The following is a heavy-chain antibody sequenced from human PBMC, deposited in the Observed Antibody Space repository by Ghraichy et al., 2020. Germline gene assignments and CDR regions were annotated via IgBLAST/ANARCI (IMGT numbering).Heavy chain of an antibody. V-gene: IGHV5-51*01. Sequence: GESLNISCKGSGYSFTSYWIGWVRQMPGKGLEWMGIIYPGDSDTRYSPSFQGQVTISADKSISTAYLQWSSLKASDTAMYYCARQQLGEYDFWSGYYMSYFDYWGQGTLVTVSS. CDR1: GYSFTSYW. CDR2: IYPGDSDT. J-gene: IGHJ4*02. CDR3: ARQQLGEYDFWSGYYMSYFDY. D-gene: IGHD3-3*01.